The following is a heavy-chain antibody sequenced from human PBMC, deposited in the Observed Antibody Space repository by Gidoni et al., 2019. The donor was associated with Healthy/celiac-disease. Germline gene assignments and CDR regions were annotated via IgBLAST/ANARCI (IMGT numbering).Heavy chain of an antibody. D-gene: IGHD6-13*01. J-gene: IGHJ5*02. CDR3: TRDAGNTGYSSSWYLWFDP. CDR2: GTT. Sequence: GTTEYAASVKGRFTISRDDSKSIAYLQMNSLKTEDTAVYYCTRDAGNTGYSSSWYLWFDPWGQGTLVTVSS. V-gene: IGHV3-49*02.